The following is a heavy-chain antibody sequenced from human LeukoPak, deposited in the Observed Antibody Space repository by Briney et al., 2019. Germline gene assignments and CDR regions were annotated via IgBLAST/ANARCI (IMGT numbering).Heavy chain of an antibody. Sequence: GRSLRLSCAASGFTFSSYAMHWVRQAPGKGLEWVAVISYDGSNKYYADSVKGRFTISRDNSKNTLYLQMNSLRAEDTAVYYCARVQVAAHARVENYGMDDWGQGTTVTVSS. CDR1: GFTFSSYA. J-gene: IGHJ6*02. CDR2: ISYDGSNK. D-gene: IGHD2-15*01. CDR3: ARVQVAAHARVENYGMDD. V-gene: IGHV3-30*04.